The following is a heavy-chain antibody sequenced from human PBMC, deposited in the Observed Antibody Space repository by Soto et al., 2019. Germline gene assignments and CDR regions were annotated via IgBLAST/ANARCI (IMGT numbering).Heavy chain of an antibody. V-gene: IGHV1-69*02. J-gene: IGHJ3*02. CDR1: GGTFSSYT. Sequence: ASVKVSCKASGGTFSSYTISWVRQAPGQGLEWMGRIIPILGIANYAQKFQGRVTITADKSTSTAYMELSSLRSEDTAVYYCARKGGYCSSTSCYDAFDIWGQGTMVTVSS. D-gene: IGHD2-2*01. CDR2: IIPILGIA. CDR3: ARKGGYCSSTSCYDAFDI.